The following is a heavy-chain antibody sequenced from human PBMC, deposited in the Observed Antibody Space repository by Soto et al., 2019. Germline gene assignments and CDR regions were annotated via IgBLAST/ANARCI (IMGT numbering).Heavy chain of an antibody. Sequence: QVQLVQSGAEVKKPGASVKVSCKVSGYTLTEFSLHWVRQAPGKGLGWMGGFDPEDGEISYAQNFQGRVTMTEDTSTDTAYLELSSLRSEDTAMYYCAAGVTRWLQSPFDSWGQGTLVTVSS. J-gene: IGHJ4*02. V-gene: IGHV1-24*01. CDR3: AAGVTRWLQSPFDS. CDR2: FDPEDGEI. D-gene: IGHD5-12*01. CDR1: GYTLTEFS.